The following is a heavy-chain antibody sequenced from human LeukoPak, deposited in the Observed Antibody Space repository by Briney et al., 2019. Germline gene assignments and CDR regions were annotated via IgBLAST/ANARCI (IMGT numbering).Heavy chain of an antibody. CDR2: IYPSDSDT. D-gene: IGHD5-24*01. CDR1: GYSFTNYW. J-gene: IGHJ4*02. Sequence: GESLKISCKASGYSFTNYWIAWVRQMPGKGLEWMGIIYPSDSDTKYSPSFQGQVTISVDKSITTAYLQWSSLKASDTAVYYCARLAANSLGYWGQGTLVTVSS. CDR3: ARLAANSLGY. V-gene: IGHV5-51*01.